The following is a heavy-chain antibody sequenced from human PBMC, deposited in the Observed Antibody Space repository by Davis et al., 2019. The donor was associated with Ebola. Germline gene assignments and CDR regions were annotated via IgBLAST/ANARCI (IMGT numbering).Heavy chain of an antibody. D-gene: IGHD3-10*01. CDR1: GYTFSSYG. V-gene: IGHV1-18*01. Sequence: AASVKVSCKASGYTFSSYGISWVRQAPGQGLEWMGWISAYNGNTNYAQKLQGRVTITTDTSTSTAYMELRSLRSDDTAVYYCARPYSGSGSYAYWGQGTLVTVSS. CDR2: ISAYNGNT. CDR3: ARPYSGSGSYAY. J-gene: IGHJ4*02.